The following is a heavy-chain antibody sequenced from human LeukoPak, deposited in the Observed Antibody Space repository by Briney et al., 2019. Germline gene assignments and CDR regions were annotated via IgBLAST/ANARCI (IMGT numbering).Heavy chain of an antibody. V-gene: IGHV3-30*02. J-gene: IGHJ6*03. CDR3: AKDGSAFREYYMDV. CDR2: IRYDGSNK. D-gene: IGHD5-12*01. CDR1: GFTFTNYG. Sequence: GGSLRLSCAASGFTFTNYGMHWVRQAPGKGLEWVSFIRYDGSNKYYADSVKGRFTISRDTSKRMLYLQMSSLRAEDTAVYYCAKDGSAFREYYMDVWGKGTTVTVS.